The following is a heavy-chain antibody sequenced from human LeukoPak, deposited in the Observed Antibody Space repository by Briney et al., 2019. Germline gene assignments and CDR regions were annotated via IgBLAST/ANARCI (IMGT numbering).Heavy chain of an antibody. CDR2: IYYSGNT. CDR1: GGSISSSSYN. V-gene: IGHV4-39*07. J-gene: IGHJ4*02. CDR3: ARLAWGWGSGLAGFDY. D-gene: IGHD7-27*01. Sequence: SETLSLTCTVSGGSISSSSYNWGWIRQPPGKGLEWIGSIYYSGNTYYNPSLKSRLTISVDTSKNQFSLKLSSVTAADTAVYYCARLAWGWGSGLAGFDYWGQGTLVTVSS.